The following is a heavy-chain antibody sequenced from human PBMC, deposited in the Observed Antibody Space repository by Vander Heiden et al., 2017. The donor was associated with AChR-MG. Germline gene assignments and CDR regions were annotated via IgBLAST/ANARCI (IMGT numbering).Heavy chain of an antibody. D-gene: IGHD2-21*02. CDR3: AKDLVVVTATSITDY. CDR1: GFTLGSYA. CDR2: ISGSGGST. J-gene: IGHJ4*02. Sequence: EVQLLESAGGLVQPGGSLRLSCPGSGFTLGSYAMSWVRQAPGKGLEWVSAISGSGGSTYYADSVKGRYTISRDNSKNTLYLQMNSLRAEDTAVYYCAKDLVVVTATSITDYWGQGTLVTVSS. V-gene: IGHV3-23*01.